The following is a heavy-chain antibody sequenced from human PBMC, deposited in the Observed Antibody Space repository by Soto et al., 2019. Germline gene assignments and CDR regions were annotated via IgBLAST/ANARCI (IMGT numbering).Heavy chain of an antibody. CDR3: ARDYPYYDILTGYSSYGMDV. CDR1: GGSISSYY. Sequence: SETLSLTCTVSGGSISSYYWSWIRQPPGKGLEWIGYIYYSGSTNYNPSHKSRVNISVDTSKNQFSLKMSSVTAADTAVYYCARDYPYYDILTGYSSYGMDVWGQGTTVTVSS. V-gene: IGHV4-59*01. CDR2: IYYSGST. D-gene: IGHD3-9*01. J-gene: IGHJ6*02.